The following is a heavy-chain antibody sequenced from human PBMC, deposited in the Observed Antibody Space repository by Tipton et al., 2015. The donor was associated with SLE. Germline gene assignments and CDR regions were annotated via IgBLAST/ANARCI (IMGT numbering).Heavy chain of an antibody. CDR2: IYSTGST. CDR3: ARTQYCGGDCYEGAFAI. CDR1: SDSINNYY. Sequence: TLSLTCNVSSDSINNYYWSWIRQPPGKGLEWIGYIYSTGSTNYNPSLRSRVTISIDTSKKQVSLNVRSVTVADTALYYCARTQYCGGDCYEGAFAIWGQGTMVTVSS. V-gene: IGHV4-59*01. D-gene: IGHD2-21*01. J-gene: IGHJ3*02.